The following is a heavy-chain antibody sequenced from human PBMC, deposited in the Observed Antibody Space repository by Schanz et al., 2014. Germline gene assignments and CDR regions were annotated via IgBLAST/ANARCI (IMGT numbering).Heavy chain of an antibody. V-gene: IGHV1-18*01. J-gene: IGHJ4*02. CDR2: ISVYNHNK. CDR3: ARDRRLFDRDDLYYFDS. CDR1: GYLFINSG. D-gene: IGHD2-21*01. Sequence: GPEVKKPGATVKGSCKASGYLFINSGISWVRPPPGQGLEWMGWISVYNHNKEYDQKFQGRVTMTTDTSTSTAYMALTDLRSDDTAVYYCARDRRLFDRDDLYYFDSWGQGTLXTVSS.